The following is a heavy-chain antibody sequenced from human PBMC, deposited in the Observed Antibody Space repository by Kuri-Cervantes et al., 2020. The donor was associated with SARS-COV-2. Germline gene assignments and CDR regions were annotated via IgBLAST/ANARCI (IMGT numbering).Heavy chain of an antibody. V-gene: IGHV1-69*10. CDR3: ARDLTIVAGGFDY. Sequence: VKVSCKAFGGTFSSYTISWVRQAPGQGLEWMGRIIPILGIANYAQKFQGRVTITADKSTSTAYMELSSLRSEDTAVYYCARDLTIVAGGFDYWGQGTLVTVSS. CDR2: IIPILGIA. D-gene: IGHD4/OR15-4a*01. CDR1: GGTFSSYT. J-gene: IGHJ4*02.